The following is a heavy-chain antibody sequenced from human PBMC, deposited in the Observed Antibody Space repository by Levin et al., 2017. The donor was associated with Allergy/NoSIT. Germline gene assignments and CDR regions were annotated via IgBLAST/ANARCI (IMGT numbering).Heavy chain of an antibody. CDR1: GGSITSLDYY. CDR2: IYYDGST. J-gene: IGHJ3*02. CDR3: ARSPVVRGPGVRPDI. V-gene: IGHV4-30-4*01. Sequence: SETLSLTCTVSGGSITSLDYYWNWIRQTPGKGLEWLGNIYYDGSTNYNPSLKGPLTISLDTSKTQFSLRLRSLTAADTAMYYCARSPVVRGPGVRPDIWGQGTKVIVSS. D-gene: IGHD3-10*01.